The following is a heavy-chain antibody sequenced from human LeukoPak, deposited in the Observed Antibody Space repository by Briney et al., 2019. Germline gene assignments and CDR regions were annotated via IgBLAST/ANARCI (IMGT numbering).Heavy chain of an antibody. CDR3: AKDRRDGGYPYYFDY. CDR2: ISYDGSNK. J-gene: IGHJ4*02. D-gene: IGHD5-12*01. V-gene: IGHV3-30*18. CDR1: GFTFSSYG. Sequence: GGSLRLSCAASGFTFSSYGMHWVRQAPGKGLEWVAVISYDGSNKYCADSVKGRFTISRDNSKNTLYLQMNSLRAEDTAVYYCAKDRRDGGYPYYFDYWGQGTLVTVSS.